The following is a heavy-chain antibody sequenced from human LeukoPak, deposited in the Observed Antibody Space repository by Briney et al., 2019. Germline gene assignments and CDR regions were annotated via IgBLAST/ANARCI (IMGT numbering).Heavy chain of an antibody. J-gene: IGHJ5*02. V-gene: IGHV1-69*13. CDR1: GGTFSSYA. CDR2: IIPIFGTA. Sequence: GASVKVSCKASGGTFSSYAISWVRQAPGQGLEWMGGIIPIFGTANYAQKSQGRVTITADESTSTAYMELSSLRSEDTAVYYCARVASDGYNYGGNWFDPWGQGTLVTVSS. D-gene: IGHD5-24*01. CDR3: ARVASDGYNYGGNWFDP.